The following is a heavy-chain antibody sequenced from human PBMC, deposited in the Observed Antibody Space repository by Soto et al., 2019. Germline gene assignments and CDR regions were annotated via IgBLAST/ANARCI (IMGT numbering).Heavy chain of an antibody. J-gene: IGHJ5*02. Sequence: QVQLEQSGAEVKKPGASVKVSCKTSGYTFTNDDINWVRQAAGQGLEWIGWMSPNSGNTGYAQKFQGRVTLTRDTSISTAYMELSSLRSEDTAVYYCARGMSDGFGEVSWGQGTLVTVSS. V-gene: IGHV1-8*02. CDR2: MSPNSGNT. CDR3: ARGMSDGFGEVS. D-gene: IGHD3-10*01. CDR1: GYTFTNDD.